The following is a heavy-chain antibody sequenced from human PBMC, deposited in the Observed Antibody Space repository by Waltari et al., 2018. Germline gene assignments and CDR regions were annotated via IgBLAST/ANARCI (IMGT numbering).Heavy chain of an antibody. CDR3: GRQYYDGGWPRFVQH. CDR1: GDSISSSPCC. CDR2: VYYGANT. Sequence: QLHLQESGPRLVKPSEPLSLTCTVSGDSISSSPCCWGWIRQPPGKGPEWIGTVYYGANTYYRASLRSRVTIAGDTSKNQFSLTMNSVTAADTAVYYCGRQYYDGGWPRFVQHWGQGTLVTVSA. V-gene: IGHV4-39*01. J-gene: IGHJ1*01. D-gene: IGHD3-22*01.